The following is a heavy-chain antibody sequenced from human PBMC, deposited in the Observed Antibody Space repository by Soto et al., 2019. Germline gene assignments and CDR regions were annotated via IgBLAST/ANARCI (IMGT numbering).Heavy chain of an antibody. CDR2: ISYDGSNK. V-gene: IGHV3-30-3*01. CDR3: PRAHLEAAAETGRVVP. J-gene: IGHJ5*02. CDR1: GFTFSSYA. D-gene: IGHD6-13*01. Sequence: GGSLRLSCAASGFTFSSYAMHWVRQAPGKGLEWVAVISYDGSNKYYADSVKGRFTISRDNSKNTLYLQMNSLRAEDTAVYYCPRAHLEAAAETGRVVPWGQGTLVTVSS.